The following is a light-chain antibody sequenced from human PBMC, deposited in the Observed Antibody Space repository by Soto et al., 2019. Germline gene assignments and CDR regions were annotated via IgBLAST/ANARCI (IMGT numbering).Light chain of an antibody. J-gene: IGLJ2*01. CDR1: SRDVGGYNY. CDR2: EVS. Sequence: QSVLTQPASVSGSPGQSITISCTGTSRDVGGYNYVSWYQQHPGKAPKLMIYEVSNRPSGVSDRFSGSKSGNTASLTISGLQAEDESDYYCSSYTSSSTLVLFGGGTKLTVL. CDR3: SSYTSSSTLVL. V-gene: IGLV2-14*01.